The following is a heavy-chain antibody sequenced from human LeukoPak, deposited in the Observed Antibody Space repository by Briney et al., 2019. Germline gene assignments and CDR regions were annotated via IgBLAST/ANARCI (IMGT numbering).Heavy chain of an antibody. J-gene: IGHJ2*01. D-gene: IGHD3-3*01. CDR2: ISWNSGSI. CDR3: AKDSVEWLLGYFDL. Sequence: PGGSLRLSCAASGFTFDDYAMHWVRQAPGKGLEWVSGISWNSGSIGYADSVKGRFTISRDNAKNSLYLQMNSLRAEDMALYYCAKDSVEWLLGYFDLWGRGTLVTVPS. CDR1: GFTFDDYA. V-gene: IGHV3-9*03.